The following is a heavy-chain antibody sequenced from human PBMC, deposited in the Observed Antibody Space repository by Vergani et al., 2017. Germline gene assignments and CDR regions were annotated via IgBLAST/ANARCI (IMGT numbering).Heavy chain of an antibody. J-gene: IGHJ6*03. CDR2: ISGSGGST. Sequence: EVQLLESGGGLVQPGGSLRLSCAASGFTFSSYAMSWVRQAPGKGLEWVSAISGSGGSTYYADSVKGRFTISRDNSKNTLYLQMNSLRAEDTAVSYCAGYCSSTSCYYYYYYYMDVWGKGTTVTVSS. CDR3: AGYCSSTSCYYYYYYYMDV. D-gene: IGHD2-2*01. CDR1: GFTFSSYA. V-gene: IGHV3-23*01.